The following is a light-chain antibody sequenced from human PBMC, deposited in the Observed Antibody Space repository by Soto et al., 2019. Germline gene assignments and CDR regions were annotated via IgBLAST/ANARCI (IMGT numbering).Light chain of an antibody. V-gene: IGLV2-14*01. CDR3: SSYTTTSTLV. Sequence: QSVLTQPASVSGSPGQSITISCTGSSSDVGAYKYVSWFQQHPGKAPKLIIYEVSNRPSGVSDRFSGSKSGNTASLTISGLQAEDEADYHCSSYTTTSTLVFGGGTKLTVL. J-gene: IGLJ3*02. CDR2: EVS. CDR1: SSDVGAYKY.